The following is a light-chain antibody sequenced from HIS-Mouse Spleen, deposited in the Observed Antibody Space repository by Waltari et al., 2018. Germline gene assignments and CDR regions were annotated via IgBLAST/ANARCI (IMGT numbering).Light chain of an antibody. Sequence: QSALTQPASVSGSPGQSITISCTGTSSDVGGYNYVSWYQQHPGKAPKLMIYDVSNRPSGVSNLSSGSKSGNTASLTISGLQAEDEADYYCSSYTSSSFNVVFGGGTKLTVL. J-gene: IGLJ2*01. CDR2: DVS. V-gene: IGLV2-14*03. CDR1: SSDVGGYNY. CDR3: SSYTSSSFNVV.